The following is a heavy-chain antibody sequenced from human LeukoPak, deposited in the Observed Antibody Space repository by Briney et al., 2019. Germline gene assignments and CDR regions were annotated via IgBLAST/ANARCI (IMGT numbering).Heavy chain of an antibody. CDR3: ARDAGYSSGWYGYYFDY. D-gene: IGHD6-19*01. V-gene: IGHV1-69*13. J-gene: IGHJ4*02. Sequence: SVKVSCKASGGTFSSYAISWVRQAPGQGLEWMGGIIPIFGTANYAQKFQGRVTITADESTSTAYMELSSLRSEDTAVYYCARDAGYSSGWYGYYFDYWGQGTLVTVSS. CDR2: IIPIFGTA. CDR1: GGTFSSYA.